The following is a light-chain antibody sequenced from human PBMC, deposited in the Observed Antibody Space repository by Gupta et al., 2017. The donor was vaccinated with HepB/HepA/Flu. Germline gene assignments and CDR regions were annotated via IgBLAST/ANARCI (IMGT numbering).Light chain of an antibody. CDR2: DAS. J-gene: IGKJ1*01. CDR1: QSVSSY. Sequence: DIVLTQSPATLSLSPGERATLYCRASQSVSSYLAWYQQKPGQAPRLLIYDASNMATGIPARFSGSGSGTYFTLTISSLEPEDFAVYYCQQRSNWPWTFGQGTKVEIK. CDR3: QQRSNWPWT. V-gene: IGKV3-11*01.